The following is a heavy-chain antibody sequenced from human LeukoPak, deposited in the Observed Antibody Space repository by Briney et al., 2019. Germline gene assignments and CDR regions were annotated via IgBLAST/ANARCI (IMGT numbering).Heavy chain of an antibody. CDR1: GGSISSSSYY. CDR3: ARLYYDFWSGYPDAFDI. V-gene: IGHV4-39*01. J-gene: IGHJ3*02. Sequence: SETLSLTCTVSGGSISSSSYYWVWIRQPPGKGPEWIGSIYYSGSTYYNPSLKSRVTISVDTPKNQFSLKLSSVTAADTAVYYCARLYYDFWSGYPDAFDIWGQGTMVTVSS. D-gene: IGHD3-3*01. CDR2: IYYSGST.